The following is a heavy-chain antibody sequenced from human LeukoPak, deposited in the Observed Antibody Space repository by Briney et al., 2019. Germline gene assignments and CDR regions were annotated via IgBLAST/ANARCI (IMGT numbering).Heavy chain of an antibody. CDR2: ISSSSRTI. CDR1: GFTLSSYS. CDR3: ARDGTMDRPDFDS. J-gene: IGHJ4*02. D-gene: IGHD3-10*01. V-gene: IGHV3-48*02. Sequence: GGSLRLSCAASGFTLSSYSMNWVRQAPGKGLEWISYISSSSRTIYYEDSVKGRFTISRDNAKNSLYLQMNSLRDEDTAVYYCARDGTMDRPDFDSWGQGTLVTVSS.